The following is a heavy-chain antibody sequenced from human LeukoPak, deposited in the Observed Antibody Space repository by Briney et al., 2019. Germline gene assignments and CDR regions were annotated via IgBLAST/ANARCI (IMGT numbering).Heavy chain of an antibody. CDR3: ARSRVSRSYYFDY. V-gene: IGHV4-59*01. J-gene: IGHJ4*02. D-gene: IGHD2-2*01. CDR2: IYYSGSN. Sequence: SETLSLTCTVSGGSISSYYWSWIRQPPGKGLEWIGYIYYSGSNNYNPSLKTRVTISVYASKTQFSLKLSSVTAADTAVYFCARSRVSRSYYFDYWGQGTLVTVSS. CDR1: GGSISSYY.